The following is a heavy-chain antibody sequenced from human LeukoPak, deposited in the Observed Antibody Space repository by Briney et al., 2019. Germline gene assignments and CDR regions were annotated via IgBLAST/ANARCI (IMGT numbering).Heavy chain of an antibody. J-gene: IGHJ1*01. V-gene: IGHV1-69*04. D-gene: IGHD6-13*01. CDR3: ARALRDIAAAGAAEYISH. CDR1: GGIFSIYA. CDR2: IIPIRCIA. Sequence: GASVNVSLRACGGIFSIYAISWVRQAPGQGLEWMGSIIPIRCIANYPQKLQGRGTINAHKCTHTVYVEPSRQRSEHTAVFVCARALRDIAAAGAAEYISHSGQGALVTASS.